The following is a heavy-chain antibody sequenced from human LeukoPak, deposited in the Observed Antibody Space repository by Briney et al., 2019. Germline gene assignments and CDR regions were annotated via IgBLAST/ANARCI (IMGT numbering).Heavy chain of an antibody. Sequence: GGSLRLSCAASGFTFSSYWVHWVRQAPGKGLVWVSRINSDGSSTSYADSVKGRFTISRDNAKNTLYLQMNSLRAEDTAVYYCARSGSGYQDFDYWGQGTLVTVSS. J-gene: IGHJ4*02. D-gene: IGHD3-22*01. CDR1: GFTFSSYW. CDR2: INSDGSST. CDR3: ARSGSGYQDFDY. V-gene: IGHV3-74*01.